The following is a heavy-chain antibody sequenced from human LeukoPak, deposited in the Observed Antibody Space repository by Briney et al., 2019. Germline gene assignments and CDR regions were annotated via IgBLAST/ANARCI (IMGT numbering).Heavy chain of an antibody. CDR3: ARGAWIQLWLDY. Sequence: GASVKVSCKASGYTFTSYAMHWVRQAPGQRLEWMGWINAGNGNTKYSQEFQGRVTITRDTSASTAYMELSSLRSEDMAVYYCARGAWIQLWLDYWGQGTLVTVSS. CDR1: GYTFTSYA. V-gene: IGHV1-3*03. J-gene: IGHJ4*02. CDR2: INAGNGNT. D-gene: IGHD5-18*01.